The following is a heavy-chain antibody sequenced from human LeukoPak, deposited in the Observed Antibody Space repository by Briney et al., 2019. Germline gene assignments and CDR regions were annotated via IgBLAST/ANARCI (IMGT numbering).Heavy chain of an antibody. Sequence: GGSLRLSCAASGFTFSSYEMNWVRQAPGKGLEWVSYISSGGSTMYYADSVKGRFTISRDNAKNSLYLQMNSLRAEDMALYYCAKGSSAWNEVFHFDYWGQGTLVTVSS. V-gene: IGHV3-48*03. D-gene: IGHD6-19*01. CDR1: GFTFSSYE. J-gene: IGHJ4*02. CDR3: AKGSSAWNEVFHFDY. CDR2: ISSGGSTM.